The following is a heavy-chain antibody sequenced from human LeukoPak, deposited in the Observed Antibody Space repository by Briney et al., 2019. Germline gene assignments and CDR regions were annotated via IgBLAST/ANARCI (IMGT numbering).Heavy chain of an antibody. CDR1: GGTFTNLA. D-gene: IGHD3-22*01. Sequence: SVKVSCKASGGTFTNLAINWVRQAPGQGLEWMGRIIPTTGLASYAQKFQGRVTITADKSTSTAYMELSSLRSEDTAVYYCARSYDSSGYRGPAFDYWGQGTLVTVSS. V-gene: IGHV1-69*04. J-gene: IGHJ4*02. CDR3: ARSYDSSGYRGPAFDY. CDR2: IIPTTGLA.